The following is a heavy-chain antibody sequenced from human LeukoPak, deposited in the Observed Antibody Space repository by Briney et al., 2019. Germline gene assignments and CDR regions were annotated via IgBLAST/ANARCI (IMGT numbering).Heavy chain of an antibody. V-gene: IGHV3-21*01. J-gene: IGHJ3*02. CDR1: GFTFSSYS. CDR3: ARDLLSSSDAFDI. D-gene: IGHD6-6*01. Sequence: GGSLRLSCAASGFTFSSYSMNWVRQASGKGLEWVSSISSSSSYIYYADSVKGRFTISRDNAKNSLYLQMNSLRAEDTAVYYCARDLLSSSDAFDIWGQGTMVTVSS. CDR2: ISSSSSYI.